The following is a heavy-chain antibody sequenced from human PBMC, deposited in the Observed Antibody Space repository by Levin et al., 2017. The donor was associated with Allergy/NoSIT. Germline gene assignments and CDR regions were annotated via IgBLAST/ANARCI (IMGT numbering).Heavy chain of an antibody. CDR2: MNPNSGNT. CDR3: ARVDYYDSSGYYHI. D-gene: IGHD3-22*01. CDR1: GYTFTSYD. Sequence: ASVKVSCKASGYTFTSYDINWVRQATGQGLEWMGWMNPNSGNTGYAQKFQGRVTMTRNTSISTAYMELSSLRSEDTAVYYCARVDYYDSSGYYHIWGQGKMSPSLQ. J-gene: IGHJ3*02. V-gene: IGHV1-8*01.